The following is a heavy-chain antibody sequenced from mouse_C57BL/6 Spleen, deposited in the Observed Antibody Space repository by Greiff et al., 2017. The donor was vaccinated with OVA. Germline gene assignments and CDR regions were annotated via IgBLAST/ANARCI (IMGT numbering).Heavy chain of an antibody. CDR2: ISSGGDYI. V-gene: IGHV5-9-1*02. D-gene: IGHD1-1*01. CDR1: GFTFSSYA. Sequence: EVQGVESGEGLVKPGGSLKLSCAASGFTFSSYAMSWVRQTPEKRLEWVAYISSGGDYIYYADTVKGRFTISRDNARNTLYLQMSSLKSEDTAMYYCTRGYYGSSSYAMDYWGQGTSVTVSS. J-gene: IGHJ4*01. CDR3: TRGYYGSSSYAMDY.